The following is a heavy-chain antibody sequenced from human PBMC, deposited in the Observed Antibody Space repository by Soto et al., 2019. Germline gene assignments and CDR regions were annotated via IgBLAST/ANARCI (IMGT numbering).Heavy chain of an antibody. J-gene: IGHJ4*02. V-gene: IGHV3-30-3*01. CDR1: GFILSSHA. D-gene: IGHD2-2*01. CDR3: AREMGYCVSTSCPFDY. Sequence: GGSLGLSCTASGFILSSHAMHWVRQAPGKGLEWVAITSYDGSNKYHADSVKGRFTISRDNSKNTLSLQMNSLRAEDTAVYYCAREMGYCVSTSCPFDYWGQGTLVTVSS. CDR2: TSYDGSNK.